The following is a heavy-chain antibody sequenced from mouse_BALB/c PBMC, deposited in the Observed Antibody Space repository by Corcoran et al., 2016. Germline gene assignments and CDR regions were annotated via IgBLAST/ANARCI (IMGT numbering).Heavy chain of an antibody. CDR3: ARKGIYGSTSWFAY. J-gene: IGHJ3*01. D-gene: IGHD1-1*01. CDR1: GYTFTNYG. V-gene: IGHV9-3-1*01. CDR2: INTYTGEP. Sequence: QIQLVQSGPELKKPGETVKISCKASGYTFTNYGMNWVKQAPGKGLKWMGWINTYTGEPTYADDFKGRFAFSLETSASTAYLQINNLKNEDTATYFWARKGIYGSTSWFAYWGQGTVVTVSA.